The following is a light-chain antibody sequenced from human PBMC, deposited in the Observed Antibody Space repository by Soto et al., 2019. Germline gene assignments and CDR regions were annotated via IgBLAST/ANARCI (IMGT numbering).Light chain of an antibody. CDR1: QSVRGN. CDR3: KQYNNGPFIT. Sequence: IVSTQDPATLPASHGERATLSCRASQSVRGNLAWYQQKPGQSPRLLIYGASSRATGIPARFSGSGSGTEFTLTISSLQSEDFAVYYCKQYNNGPFITFGQGTRLEI. V-gene: IGKV3-15*01. CDR2: GAS. J-gene: IGKJ5*01.